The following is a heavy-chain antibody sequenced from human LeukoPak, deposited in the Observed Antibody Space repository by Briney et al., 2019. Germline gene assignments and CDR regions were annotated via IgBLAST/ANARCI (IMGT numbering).Heavy chain of an antibody. V-gene: IGHV4-4*07. D-gene: IGHD3-10*01. Sequence: SETLSLTCTVSGGSISSYYWSWIRQAAGKGLEWIGRIYTSGSTNYNPSLKSRVTMSVNTSKNQFSLKLSSVTAADTAVYYCASHGARGVKDDAFDIWGQGTMVTVSS. CDR1: GGSISSYY. CDR2: IYTSGST. CDR3: ASHGARGVKDDAFDI. J-gene: IGHJ3*02.